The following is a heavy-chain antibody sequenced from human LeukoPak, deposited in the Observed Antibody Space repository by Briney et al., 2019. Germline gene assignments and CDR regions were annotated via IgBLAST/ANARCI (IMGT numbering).Heavy chain of an antibody. V-gene: IGHV4-34*01. Sequence: SETLSLTCAVYGGSFSGYYWSWIRQPPGKGLEWIGEIDHSGSTNYNPSLKSRVTISVDTSKNQFSLKLSSVTAADTAVYYCARHWGARWLRSSGFDYWGQGTLVTVSS. CDR3: ARHWGARWLRSSGFDY. CDR1: GGSFSGYY. CDR2: IDHSGST. D-gene: IGHD5-12*01. J-gene: IGHJ4*02.